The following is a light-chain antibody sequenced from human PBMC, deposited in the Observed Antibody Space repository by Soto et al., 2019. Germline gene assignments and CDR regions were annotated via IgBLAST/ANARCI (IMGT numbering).Light chain of an antibody. CDR3: SSYTTTKTLV. V-gene: IGLV1-40*01. Sequence: QSVLTQPPSVSGTPGQRVTISCTGSGSNIGAGYDVHWYQQLPGTAPKLLIYGNNNRPSGVPDRFSGSKSGTSASLAITGLQAGDEADYYCSSYTTTKTLVFGGGTKLTVL. J-gene: IGLJ2*01. CDR1: GSNIGAGYD. CDR2: GNN.